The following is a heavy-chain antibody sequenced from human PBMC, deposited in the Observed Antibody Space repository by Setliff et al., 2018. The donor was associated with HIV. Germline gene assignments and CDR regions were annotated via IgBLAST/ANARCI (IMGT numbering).Heavy chain of an antibody. Sequence: PSETLSLTCTISGGFISNHYWNWVRQPPGKGLEWIGSTHYSGSSYYSPSLKSRVTISLDTSKNQSSLKLSSMTAADTAVYYCARDVGLCGVDCWGQGTLVTVSS. D-gene: IGHD2-21*01. V-gene: IGHV4-59*11. CDR3: ARDVGLCGVDC. CDR2: THYSGSS. J-gene: IGHJ4*02. CDR1: GGFISNHY.